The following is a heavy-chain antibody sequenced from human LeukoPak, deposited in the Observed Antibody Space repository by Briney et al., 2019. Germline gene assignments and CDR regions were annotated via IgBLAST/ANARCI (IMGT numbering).Heavy chain of an antibody. V-gene: IGHV3-64D*09. CDR1: GFAFGNYA. Sequence: PGGSLRLSCSASGFAFGNYAMHWVRQAPGKGLEYVSTISNNVGSTYYADSVKGRFTISRDNSKNTLYLQMRSLRIEDTAVYYCVKAALQYYYDTSGSFDYWGQGTLVTVSS. D-gene: IGHD3-22*01. CDR2: ISNNVGST. CDR3: VKAALQYYYDTSGSFDY. J-gene: IGHJ4*02.